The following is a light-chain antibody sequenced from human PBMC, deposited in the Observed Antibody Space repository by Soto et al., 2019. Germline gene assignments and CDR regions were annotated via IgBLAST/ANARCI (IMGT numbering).Light chain of an antibody. CDR2: AAS. CDR3: QQANSFPLT. V-gene: IGKV1D-12*01. Sequence: DTQMTQSPSSVSASVGDRVTITCRASQDISSWLAWFQQEPGKAPKLLIYAASSLQSGVPSRFSGSGSGTDFTLTISSLQPEDFATYYCQQANSFPLTFGGGTKVEIK. CDR1: QDISSW. J-gene: IGKJ4*01.